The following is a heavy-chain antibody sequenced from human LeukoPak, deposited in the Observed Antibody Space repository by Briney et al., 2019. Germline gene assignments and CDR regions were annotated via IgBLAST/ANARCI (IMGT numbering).Heavy chain of an antibody. J-gene: IGHJ4*02. CDR2: INPSGGST. CDR1: GYTFTSYY. D-gene: IGHD3-22*01. CDR3: ARAEETYYYDSSGYFDD. V-gene: IGHV1-46*01. Sequence: ASVKVSCKASGYTFTSYYMHWVRQAPGQGLEWMGRINPSGGSTSYAQKFQGRVTMTRDTSTSTVYMELSSLRSEDTAGDYCARAEETYYYDSSGYFDDWGEGTLVTVS.